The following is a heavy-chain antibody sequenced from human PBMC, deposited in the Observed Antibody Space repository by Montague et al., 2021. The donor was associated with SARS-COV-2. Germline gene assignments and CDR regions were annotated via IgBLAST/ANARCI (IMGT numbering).Heavy chain of an antibody. V-gene: IGHV4-34*01. CDR3: ARLRDGVVPSPILGVGPYYSYYYMDV. J-gene: IGHJ6*03. Sequence: SETLSLTCAVHGTSFSGYYWNWIRQPPGKGLEWIGEINHGGSTKYSPSLKSRLTISADTSKNQFSLKLTSVAAADTAVDYCARLRDGVVPSPILGVGPYYSYYYMDVWGRGTPVTVSS. CDR2: INHGGST. D-gene: IGHD3-10*01. CDR1: GTSFSGYY.